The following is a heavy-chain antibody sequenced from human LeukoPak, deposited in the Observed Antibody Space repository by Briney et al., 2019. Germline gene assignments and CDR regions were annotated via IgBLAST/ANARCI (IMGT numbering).Heavy chain of an antibody. CDR1: GFTFSNYA. CDR2: ITSVSSYK. CDR3: ARDPTADDY. D-gene: IGHD2-2*01. Sequence: GGSLRLSCKASGFTFSNYAMNWVRRAPGKGLEWVSSITSVSSYKYYADSVKGRFTISRDNAKNSLFLQMNSLRAEDTAIYYCARDPTADDYWGQGTLVTVSS. V-gene: IGHV3-21*01. J-gene: IGHJ4*02.